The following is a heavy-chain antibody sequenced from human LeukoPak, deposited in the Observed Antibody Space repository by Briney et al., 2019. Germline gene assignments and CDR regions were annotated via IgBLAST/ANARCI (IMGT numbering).Heavy chain of an antibody. J-gene: IGHJ6*03. D-gene: IGHD6-19*01. CDR2: IYTSGST. CDR3: AREIGSSGWYGDYYYYYYMDV. CDR1: GGSISSGSYY. Sequence: SQTLSLTCTVSGGSISSGSYYWSWIRQPAGKGLEWIGRIYTSGSTNYNPSLKSRVTISVDTSKNQFSLKLSSVTAADTAVYYCAREIGSSGWYGDYYYYYYMDVWGKGTTVTVSS. V-gene: IGHV4-61*02.